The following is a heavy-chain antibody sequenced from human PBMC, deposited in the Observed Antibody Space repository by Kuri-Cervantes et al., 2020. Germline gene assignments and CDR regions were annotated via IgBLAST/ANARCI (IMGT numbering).Heavy chain of an antibody. J-gene: IGHJ4*02. CDR2: IWYDGSNK. Sequence: GESLKISCAASGFTFSSYGMHWVRQAPGKGLEWVAVIWYDGSNKYYADSVKGRFTISRDNSKNTLYLQMNSLRAEDTAVYYCAKGVGVDNGYDFLFDSWGQGTLVTVSS. D-gene: IGHD5-12*01. CDR3: AKGVGVDNGYDFLFDS. V-gene: IGHV3-33*06. CDR1: GFTFSSYG.